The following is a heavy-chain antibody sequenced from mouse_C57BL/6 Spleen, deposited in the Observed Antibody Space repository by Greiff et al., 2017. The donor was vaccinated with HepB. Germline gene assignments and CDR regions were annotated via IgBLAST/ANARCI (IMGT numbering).Heavy chain of an antibody. V-gene: IGHV1-82*01. CDR3: ARSRDGYYGYFDV. D-gene: IGHD2-3*01. CDR1: GYAFSSSW. J-gene: IGHJ1*03. Sequence: VQLQQSGPELVKPGASVKISCKASGYAFSSSWMNWVKQRPGKGLEWIGRIYPGDGDTNYNGKFKGKATLTADKSSSTAYMQLSSLTSEDSAVYFCARSRDGYYGYFDVWGTGTTVTVSS. CDR2: IYPGDGDT.